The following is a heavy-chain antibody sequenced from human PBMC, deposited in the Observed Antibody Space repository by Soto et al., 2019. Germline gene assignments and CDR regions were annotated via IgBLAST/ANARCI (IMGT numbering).Heavy chain of an antibody. CDR2: ISSSGDRM. V-gene: IGHV3-48*03. D-gene: IGHD2-2*01. Sequence: EVQLVESGGALVQPGGSLRLSCAPSGFTFSSYEMNWVRQAPGKGLEWVSYISSSGDRMYYADSVKGRFTVSRDNAKNSLYLQMNSLRVEDTAVYYCVSQGFCTTTRCYSAYYWAQGTLVTVSS. CDR1: GFTFSSYE. CDR3: VSQGFCTTTRCYSAYY. J-gene: IGHJ4*02.